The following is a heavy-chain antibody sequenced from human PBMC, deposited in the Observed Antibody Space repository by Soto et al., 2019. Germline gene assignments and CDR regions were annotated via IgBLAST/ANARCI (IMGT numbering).Heavy chain of an antibody. Sequence: SETLSLTCTVSGGSISSSSYYWGWIRQPPGKGLEWIGSIYYSGSTYYNPSLKSRVTISVDTSKNQFSLKLSSVTAADTAVYYCARTASDCSSTSCYDYWGQGTLVTVSS. CDR3: ARTASDCSSTSCYDY. J-gene: IGHJ4*02. V-gene: IGHV4-39*01. D-gene: IGHD2-2*01. CDR2: IYYSGST. CDR1: GGSISSSSYY.